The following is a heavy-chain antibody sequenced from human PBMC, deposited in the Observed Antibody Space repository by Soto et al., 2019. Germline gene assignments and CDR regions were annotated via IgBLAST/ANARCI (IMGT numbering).Heavy chain of an antibody. CDR1: GGSISSGDYY. D-gene: IGHD2-2*02. J-gene: IGHJ6*02. Sequence: QVQLQESGPGLVKPSQTLSLTCTVSGGSISSGDYYWSWIRQPPGKGLEWIGYIYYSGSTYYNPSLKSRVTISVDTSKNQFSLKLSSVTAADTAVYYWASRYCSSTSCYTGAGAYYYYGMDVWGQGTTVTVSS. CDR3: ASRYCSSTSCYTGAGAYYYYGMDV. CDR2: IYYSGST. V-gene: IGHV4-30-4*01.